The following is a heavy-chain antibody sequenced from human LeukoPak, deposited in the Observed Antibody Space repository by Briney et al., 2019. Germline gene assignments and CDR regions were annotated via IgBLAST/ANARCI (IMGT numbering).Heavy chain of an antibody. CDR2: LSPSGDKT. CDR1: GFTFSSHG. CDR3: ARGLGGGLYNWFDP. Sequence: GGSLRLSCAASGFTFSSHGMNWVRQAPGKGLEWASGLSPSGDKTYYADSVKGRFTISRDNAKNSLYLQMNSLRAEDTAVYYCARGLGGGLYNWFDPWGQGTLVTVSS. V-gene: IGHV3-21*01. J-gene: IGHJ5*02. D-gene: IGHD3-10*01.